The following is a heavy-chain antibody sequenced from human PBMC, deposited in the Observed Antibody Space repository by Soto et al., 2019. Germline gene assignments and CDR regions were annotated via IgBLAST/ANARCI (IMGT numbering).Heavy chain of an antibody. D-gene: IGHD5-18*01. CDR2: MNVGTGGT. J-gene: IGHJ4*02. CDR3: ARDGNFALRGYSFGFDF. V-gene: IGHV1-2*06. CDR1: GYRCPTHY. Sequence: ASVKVSFKASGYRCPTHYIHCVLRSPGRWLEWMGRMNVGTGGTTYAHKFQGRVTMTRDTSIRTAYLEVSSVKSDDTAMYYCARDGNFALRGYSFGFDFWGQGTLVTVSS.